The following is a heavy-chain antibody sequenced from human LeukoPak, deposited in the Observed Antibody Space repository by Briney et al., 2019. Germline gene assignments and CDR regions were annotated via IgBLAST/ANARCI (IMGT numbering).Heavy chain of an antibody. V-gene: IGHV3-23*01. CDR3: AKRSGASTYYFDY. CDR1: GFTFSSYA. D-gene: IGHD6-19*01. Sequence: PGGSLRLSCAASGFTFSSYAMSWVRLPPGKGLQWVSSLSTSGGNTYYADSVRGRFTISRDSSQNTLYLQMDSLRAEDTAVYYCAKRSGASTYYFDYWGQGALLTVSS. CDR2: LSTSGGNT. J-gene: IGHJ4*02.